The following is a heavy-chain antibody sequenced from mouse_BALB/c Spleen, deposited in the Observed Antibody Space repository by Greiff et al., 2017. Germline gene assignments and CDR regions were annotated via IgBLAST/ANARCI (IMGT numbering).Heavy chain of an antibody. Sequence: QVQLKESGPELVKPGASVKISCKASGYAFSSSWMNWVKQRPGQGLEWIGRIYPGDGDTNYNGKFKGKATLTADKYSSTAYMQLSSLTSVDSAVYFCARDYYGYKYYFDYWGQGTTLTVSS. CDR3: ARDYYGYKYYFDY. D-gene: IGHD1-2*01. V-gene: IGHV1-82*01. CDR1: GYAFSSSW. CDR2: IYPGDGDT. J-gene: IGHJ2*01.